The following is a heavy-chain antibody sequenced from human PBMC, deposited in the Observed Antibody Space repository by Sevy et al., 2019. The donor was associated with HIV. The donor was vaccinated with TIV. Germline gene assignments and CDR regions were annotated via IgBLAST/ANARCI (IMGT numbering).Heavy chain of an antibody. Sequence: SETLSLTCAVYGGSFSGYYWSWIRQPPGKGLEWIGEINHSGSTNYNPSLKSRVTISVDTSKNQFSLKRSSVTAADTAVYYCARVVVVVVAANRYYYYGMDVWGQGTTVTVSS. CDR3: ARVVVVVVAANRYYYYGMDV. J-gene: IGHJ6*02. CDR1: GGSFSGYY. V-gene: IGHV4-34*01. CDR2: INHSGST. D-gene: IGHD2-15*01.